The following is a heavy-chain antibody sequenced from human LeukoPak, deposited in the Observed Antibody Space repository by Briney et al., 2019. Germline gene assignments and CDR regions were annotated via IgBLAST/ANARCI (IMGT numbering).Heavy chain of an antibody. J-gene: IGHJ4*02. CDR3: ARSVVPAALSGIDY. CDR1: GSTFSSHT. Sequence: PGGSLRLSCAASGSTFSSHTMNWVRQAPGKGLEWVSYISSTSSVIYYADSVKGRFTISRDNAKSSLYLQMNSLRAEDTAVYYCARSVVPAALSGIDYWGQGTLVTVSS. CDR2: ISSTSSVI. D-gene: IGHD2-2*01. V-gene: IGHV3-48*04.